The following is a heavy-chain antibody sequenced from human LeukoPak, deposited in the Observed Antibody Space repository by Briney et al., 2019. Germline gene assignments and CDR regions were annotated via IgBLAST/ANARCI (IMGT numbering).Heavy chain of an antibody. D-gene: IGHD6-25*01. V-gene: IGHV3-23*01. CDR3: AKGPRIEAYYFDY. CDR2: ISGSGGST. J-gene: IGHJ4*02. Sequence: GGSLRLSCAASGFTFNNYVMSWVRQAPGKGLEWVSGISGSGGSTYYADSVKGRFTISRDNSKNTLYLQMNSLRAEDTAVFYCAKGPRIEAYYFDYWGQGTLVTVSS. CDR1: GFTFNNYV.